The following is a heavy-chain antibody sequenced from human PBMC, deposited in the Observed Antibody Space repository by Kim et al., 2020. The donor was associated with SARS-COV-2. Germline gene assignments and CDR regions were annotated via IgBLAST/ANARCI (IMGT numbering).Heavy chain of an antibody. V-gene: IGHV4-34*01. Sequence: NYTPSLKSRVTISVETSKDQSSRKRSSVTAAATAVYYCARGRGYINWVDPWGQGTLVTVSS. CDR3: ARGRGYINWVDP. D-gene: IGHD6-25*01. J-gene: IGHJ5*02.